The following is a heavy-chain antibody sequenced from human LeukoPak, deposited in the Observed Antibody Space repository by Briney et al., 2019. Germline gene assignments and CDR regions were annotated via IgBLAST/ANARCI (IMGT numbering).Heavy chain of an antibody. CDR3: ASEAPQGSIDY. Sequence: SETLSLTCAVYGGSFSGYYWSWIRQPPGKGLEWIGEINHSGSTSYNPSLKSRVTISVDTSKNQFSLKLSSVTAADTAVYYCASEAPQGSIDYWGQGTLVTVSS. V-gene: IGHV4-34*01. J-gene: IGHJ4*02. CDR2: INHSGST. CDR1: GGSFSGYY.